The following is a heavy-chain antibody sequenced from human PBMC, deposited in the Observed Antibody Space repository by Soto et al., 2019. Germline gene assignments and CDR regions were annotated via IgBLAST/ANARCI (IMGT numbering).Heavy chain of an antibody. V-gene: IGHV5-51*01. CDR1: GYTCINYW. CDR3: ARQYCTDGVCYSGFDY. J-gene: IGHJ4*02. D-gene: IGHD2-8*01. Sequence: GESHKISSKGSGYTCINYWIGWVRQITGKGLEWMGIIYPGDSNTGYSPSFQGQVTISADKSITTAYLQWNSLRASDTAMYYCARQYCTDGVCYSGFDYWGQGTLVTVSS. CDR2: IYPGDSNT.